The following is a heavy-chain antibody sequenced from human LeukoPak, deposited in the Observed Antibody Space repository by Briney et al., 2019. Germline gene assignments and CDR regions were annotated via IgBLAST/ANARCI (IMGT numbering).Heavy chain of an antibody. CDR1: GFTFDDYG. V-gene: IGHV3-20*04. CDR2: INWNGGST. CDR3: ARAVLRYYDSSGIDAFDI. D-gene: IGHD3-22*01. J-gene: IGHJ3*02. Sequence: SGGSLRLSCAASGFTFDDYGMSWVRQAPGKGLEWVSGINWNGGSTGYADSVKGRFTISRDNAKNSLYLQMNSLRAEDTAWYYCARAVLRYYDSSGIDAFDIWGQGTMVTVSS.